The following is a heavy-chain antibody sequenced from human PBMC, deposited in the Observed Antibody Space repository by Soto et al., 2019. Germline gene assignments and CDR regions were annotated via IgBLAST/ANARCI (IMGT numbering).Heavy chain of an antibody. CDR1: GFTFSSYW. V-gene: IGHV3-74*03. CDR3: VRGLGNSDH. CDR2: IDSYGSST. Sequence: EVQLVESGGGLVQPGGSLRLSCVASGFTFSSYWMHWVRQVPGKEPVWVSFIDSYGSSTKYADSVRGRFTISRDNAEKRPYLLMNSLRVEDTAVYYCVRGLGNSDHWGQGTLVTVSS. J-gene: IGHJ4*02.